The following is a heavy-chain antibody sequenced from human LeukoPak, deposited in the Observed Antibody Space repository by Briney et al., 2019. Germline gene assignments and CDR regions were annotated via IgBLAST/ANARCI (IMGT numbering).Heavy chain of an antibody. CDR2: IYYSGST. D-gene: IGHD2-15*01. V-gene: IGHV4-31*03. CDR3: ARDVGGIYCSGGSCYSDGVDV. J-gene: IGHJ6*02. Sequence: SETLSLTCTVSGGSISTGGYYWSWIRQHPGKGLEWIGYIYYSGSTSYNPSPKSRITMSVDTSKNQFSLKLTSVTAADTAVYYCARDVGGIYCSGGSCYSDGVDVWGQGTTVTVSS. CDR1: GGSISTGGYY.